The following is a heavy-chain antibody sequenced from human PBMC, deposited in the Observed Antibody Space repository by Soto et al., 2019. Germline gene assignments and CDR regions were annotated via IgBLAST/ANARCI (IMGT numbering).Heavy chain of an antibody. CDR3: ARGGTYGDYVGYNWFDP. V-gene: IGHV1-69*12. J-gene: IGHJ5*02. D-gene: IGHD4-17*01. Sequence: QVQLVQSGAEVKKPGSSVKVSCKASGGTFSSYAISWVRQAPGQGLEWMGGIIPIFGTANYAQKFQGRVTITADESTSTAYMERSSLRSEDTAVYYCARGGTYGDYVGYNWFDPWGQGTLVTVSS. CDR1: GGTFSSYA. CDR2: IIPIFGTA.